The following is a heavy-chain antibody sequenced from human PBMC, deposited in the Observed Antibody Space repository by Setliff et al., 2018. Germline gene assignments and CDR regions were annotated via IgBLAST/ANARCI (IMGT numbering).Heavy chain of an antibody. CDR3: ARHIAGYADGHYTATYSYSYMDV. Sequence: GESLKISCKDSGYSFSISWIGGVRQMPGKGLEWMGIIYPGDSDTRYSPSFQGQVTISADKSINTAYLQWSSLKASDTATYYCARHIAGYADGHYTATYSYSYMDVWGQGTTVTVSS. D-gene: IGHD4-17*01. J-gene: IGHJ6*03. CDR1: GYSFSISW. V-gene: IGHV5-51*01. CDR2: IYPGDSDT.